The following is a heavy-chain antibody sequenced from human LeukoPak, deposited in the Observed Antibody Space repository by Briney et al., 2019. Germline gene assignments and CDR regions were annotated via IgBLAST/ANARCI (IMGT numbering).Heavy chain of an antibody. V-gene: IGHV1-46*01. Sequence: EASVKVSCKASGYTLTSYYMHWVRQAPGQGLEWMGIINPSGGSTSYAQKFQGRVIMTRDTSTSTVYMELSSLRSEDTAVYYCARDLREGSYYYGMDVWGQGTTVTVSS. CDR1: GYTLTSYY. CDR3: ARDLREGSYYYGMDV. D-gene: IGHD5-12*01. J-gene: IGHJ6*02. CDR2: INPSGGST.